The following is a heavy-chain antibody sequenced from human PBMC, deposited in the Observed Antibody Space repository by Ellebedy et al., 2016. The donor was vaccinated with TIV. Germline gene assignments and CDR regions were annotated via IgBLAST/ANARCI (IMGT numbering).Heavy chain of an antibody. CDR3: ATDRPRDAFDI. V-gene: IGHV1-24*01. CDR1: GYTFTSYG. J-gene: IGHJ3*02. Sequence: ASVKVSCKASGYTFTSYGISWVRQAPGKGLEWMGGFDPEDGETIYAQKFQGRVTMTEDTSTDTAYMELSSLRSEDTAVYYCATDRPRDAFDIWGQGTMVTVSS. CDR2: FDPEDGET.